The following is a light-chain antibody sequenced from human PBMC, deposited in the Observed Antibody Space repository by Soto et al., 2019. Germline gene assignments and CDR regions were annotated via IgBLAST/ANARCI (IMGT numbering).Light chain of an antibody. J-gene: IGLJ2*01. CDR1: SGSVSISYY. V-gene: IGLV8-61*01. CDR2: STN. CDR3: VLYMGSGIWV. Sequence: QAVVTQEPSFSVSPGGTVTLTCVLSSGSVSISYYPSWYQQTPGQAPRTLIYSTNTRSSGVPDRFSGSILGNKAALTITGAQADDESDYYCVLYMGSGIWVFGGGTKVTVL.